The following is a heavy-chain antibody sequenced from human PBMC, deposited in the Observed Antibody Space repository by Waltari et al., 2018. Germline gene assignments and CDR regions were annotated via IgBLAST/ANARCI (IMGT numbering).Heavy chain of an antibody. CDR3: AKDVSSGGAFYA. Sequence: QVQLVESGVGVVQRGGYVRLFCASCGFTFHTYSVHWVRQAPGKALEWVALIAYESSITHYADSVTGRFAISRDNAKDTLYLEMNSLGPEDTAVYYCAKDVSSGGAFYAWGPGTLVTV. D-gene: IGHD6-19*01. V-gene: IGHV3-30*02. CDR1: GFTFHTYS. J-gene: IGHJ5*02. CDR2: IAYESSIT.